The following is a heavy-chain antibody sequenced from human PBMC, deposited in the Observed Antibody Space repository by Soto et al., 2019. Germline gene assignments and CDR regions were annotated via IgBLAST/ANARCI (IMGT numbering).Heavy chain of an antibody. CDR2: IYSGGST. CDR1: EFTVSSNY. D-gene: IGHD1-7*01. J-gene: IGHJ4*02. CDR3: ARPTVTTETN. V-gene: IGHV3-66*01. Sequence: EVQMVESGGGLVQPGGSLRLSCAASEFTVSSNYMSWVRQAPGKGLEWVSVIYSGGSTYYADSVKGRFTISRDTSKNTLYPQMNSLRTEGTAVDYCARPTVTTETNWAQGTLVTVSS.